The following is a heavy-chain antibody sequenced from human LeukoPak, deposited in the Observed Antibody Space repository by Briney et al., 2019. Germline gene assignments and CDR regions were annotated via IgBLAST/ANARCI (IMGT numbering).Heavy chain of an antibody. J-gene: IGHJ4*02. Sequence: PGGTLRLSCAASGFTFSSYGMSWVRQAPGKGLEWVAAISGSGDSTYYAEDSVKGRFTISRDNSKNTLYLQMNSLRAEDTAVYYCAKGSGSYGQDLYYWGQGTLVTVSS. CDR3: AKGSGSYGQDLYY. CDR2: ISGSGDST. CDR1: GFTFSSYG. V-gene: IGHV3-23*01. D-gene: IGHD3-3*01.